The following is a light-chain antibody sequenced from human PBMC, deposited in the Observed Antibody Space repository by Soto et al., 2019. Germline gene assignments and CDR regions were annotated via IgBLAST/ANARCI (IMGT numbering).Light chain of an antibody. CDR3: QQYGSSPLT. Sequence: DIVLTQSPCTLSFSPLDRSTLSCRASQNINSNYLAWYQQKPGQSPRLLIYGASSRATGIPDRFSGSGSGTDFTLTISRLEPEDFAVYSCQQYGSSPLTFGGGTKV. CDR1: QNINSNY. CDR2: GAS. J-gene: IGKJ4*01. V-gene: IGKV3-20*01.